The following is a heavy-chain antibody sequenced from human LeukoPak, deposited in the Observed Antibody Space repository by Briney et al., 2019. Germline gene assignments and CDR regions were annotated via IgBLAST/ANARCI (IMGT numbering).Heavy chain of an antibody. J-gene: IGHJ4*02. CDR3: ARAQTLIPNFDY. Sequence: PGGSLRLSCAASGFTVSSNYMSWVRQAPGKGLEWVSVIYSGGSTYYADSVKGRFTISRDNSKNTLYLQMNSLRAEDTAVYYCARAQTLIPNFDYWGQGTLVTASS. CDR2: IYSGGST. CDR1: GFTVSSNY. D-gene: IGHD3-16*01. V-gene: IGHV3-66*01.